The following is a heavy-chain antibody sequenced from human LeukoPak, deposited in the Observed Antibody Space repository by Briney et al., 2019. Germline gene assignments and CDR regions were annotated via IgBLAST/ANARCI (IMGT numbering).Heavy chain of an antibody. CDR3: AREVRSGDRFDP. Sequence: GGSLRLSCAASGFTFSSYSMNWVRQAPGKGLEWVSSISSSSSSYIYYADSVKGRFTISRDNAKNSLYLQMNSLRAEDTAVYYCAREVRSGDRFDPWGQGTLVTVSS. CDR2: ISSSSSSYI. CDR1: GFTFSSYS. J-gene: IGHJ5*02. D-gene: IGHD2-15*01. V-gene: IGHV3-21*01.